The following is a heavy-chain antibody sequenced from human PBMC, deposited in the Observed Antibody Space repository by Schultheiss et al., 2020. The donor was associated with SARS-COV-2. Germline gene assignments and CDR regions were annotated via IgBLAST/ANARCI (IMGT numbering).Heavy chain of an antibody. CDR3: ARGSGAVATTWNYFDF. CDR1: GYTFNTFW. Sequence: GGSLRLSCKATGYTFNTFWIGWVRQMPGKGLEWMGIIYPGDSDTRYSPSFQGQVTISADTSINTAYLQWSTLKASDTAMYYCARGSGAVATTWNYFDFWGQGTLVTVSS. J-gene: IGHJ4*02. D-gene: IGHD6-19*01. CDR2: IYPGDSDT. V-gene: IGHV5-51*01.